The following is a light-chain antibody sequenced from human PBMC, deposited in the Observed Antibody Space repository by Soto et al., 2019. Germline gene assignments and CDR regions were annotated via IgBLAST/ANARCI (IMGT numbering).Light chain of an antibody. CDR1: QSVSSN. V-gene: IGKV3-15*01. J-gene: IGKJ2*01. CDR2: GAS. Sequence: EIVLTQSPGTLSVSPGERATLSCRASQSVSSNLVWYQQKPGQAPRLLIYGASTRATGIPARFSGSGSGTEFTLTISSLQSEDFAVYYCQQYNNWPPYTFGQGTKLEIK. CDR3: QQYNNWPPYT.